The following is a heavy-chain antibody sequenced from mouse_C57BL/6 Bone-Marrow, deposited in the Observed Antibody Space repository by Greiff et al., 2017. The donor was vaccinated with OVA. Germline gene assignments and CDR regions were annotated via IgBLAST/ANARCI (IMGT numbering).Heavy chain of an antibody. CDR2: IYPGSGNT. J-gene: IGHJ2*01. CDR3: ARSNYSNYVPFDY. CDR1: GYTFTDYY. D-gene: IGHD2-5*01. Sequence: VQLQQSGAELVRPGASVKLSCKASGYTFTDYYINWVKQRPGQGLEWIARIYPGSGNTYYNEKFKGKATLTAEKSSSTAYMQLSSLTSEDSAVYFCARSNYSNYVPFDYWGQGTTLTVSS. V-gene: IGHV1-76*01.